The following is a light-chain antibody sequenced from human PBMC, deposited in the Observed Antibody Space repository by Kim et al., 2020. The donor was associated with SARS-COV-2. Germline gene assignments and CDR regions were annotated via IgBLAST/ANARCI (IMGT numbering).Light chain of an antibody. CDR3: QVWDSSSDVV. J-gene: IGLJ2*01. V-gene: IGLV3-21*04. CDR1: NIGSKS. CDR2: YDS. Sequence: VATGKTARITCGGNNIGSKSVHWYQQKPGQAPVLVIYYDSDRPSGIPERFSGSNSGNTATLTISRVEAGDEADYYCQVWDSSSDVVFGGGTQLTVL.